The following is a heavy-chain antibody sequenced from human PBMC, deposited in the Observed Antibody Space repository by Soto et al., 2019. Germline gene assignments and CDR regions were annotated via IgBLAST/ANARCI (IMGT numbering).Heavy chain of an antibody. Sequence: SETLALTCTGSGDSIRSYCWTWIRQPPGEGLEWIGCICNSGTTNYNPSLKSRVTMSVDTSKNQCSLNLTSLTAADTAIYYCARANWYSEYWGQGTLVTVSS. V-gene: IGHV4-59*01. CDR3: ARANWYSEY. CDR1: GDSIRSYC. D-gene: IGHD7-27*01. CDR2: ICNSGTT. J-gene: IGHJ4*02.